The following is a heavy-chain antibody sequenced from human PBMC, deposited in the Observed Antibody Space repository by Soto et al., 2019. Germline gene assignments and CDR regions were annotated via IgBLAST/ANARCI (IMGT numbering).Heavy chain of an antibody. Sequence: QVQLEQSGAEVKKPGSSVKVSCKASGGTLSDHGVAWLRQAPGQGLEWMGGTIPVFNTAKYAQKFQGRVTVTADKFKNIAYMELSSLRSEDTAFYFWARGVYGSGNYYTGPSAFDSWGQGTMVIVSS. J-gene: IGHJ3*02. CDR2: TIPVFNTA. V-gene: IGHV1-69*06. CDR3: ARGVYGSGNYYTGPSAFDS. CDR1: GGTLSDHG. D-gene: IGHD3-10*01.